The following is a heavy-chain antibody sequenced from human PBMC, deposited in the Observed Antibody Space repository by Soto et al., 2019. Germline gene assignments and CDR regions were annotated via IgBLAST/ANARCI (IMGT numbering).Heavy chain of an antibody. CDR1: GYTFTSYA. J-gene: IGHJ1*01. CDR3: AKARSSCYSEYSQH. V-gene: IGHV1-18*04. Sequence: SVEASSKAPGYTFTSYAISWVRQAPGQGLEWMGWISAYNGNTNYAQKLQGRVTMTTDTSTSTAYMELRSLRSDDTAVYYCAKARSSCYSEYSQHWGQGTLVPVSS. CDR2: ISAYNGNT. D-gene: IGHD6-13*01.